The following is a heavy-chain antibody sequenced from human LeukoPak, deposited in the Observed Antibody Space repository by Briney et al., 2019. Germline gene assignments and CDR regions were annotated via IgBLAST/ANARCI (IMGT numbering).Heavy chain of an antibody. V-gene: IGHV3-23*01. CDR1: GFSFSGYG. CDR2: ITGTTRTT. CDR3: AKLNPAKGAFDM. J-gene: IGHJ3*02. D-gene: IGHD1-14*01. Sequence: PGGTLRLSCAASGFSFSGYGMSRVRQAPGEGLEWVSSITGTTRTTYYADSVKGRFTISRDNSKNTLYLQMTSLRAEDTGVYYCAKLNPAKGAFDMWGQGTVVAVSS.